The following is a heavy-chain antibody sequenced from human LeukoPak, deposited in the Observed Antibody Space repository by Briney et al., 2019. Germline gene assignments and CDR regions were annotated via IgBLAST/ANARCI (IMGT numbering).Heavy chain of an antibody. CDR3: ARGIDSGYDLYGFDY. V-gene: IGHV4-38-2*01. CDR2: IYHSGSA. J-gene: IGHJ4*02. D-gene: IGHD5-12*01. Sequence: PSETLSLTCVVSGYSISSGYQWAWIRQSPGKGLEWIGSIYHSGSAHYNPSLKSRVTISVDTSKNQFSLKLSSVTAADTAVYYCARGIDSGYDLYGFDYWGQGALVTVSS. CDR1: GYSISSGYQ.